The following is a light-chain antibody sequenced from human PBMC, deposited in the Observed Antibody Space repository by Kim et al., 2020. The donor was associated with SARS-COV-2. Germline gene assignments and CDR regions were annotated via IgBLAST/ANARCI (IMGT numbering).Light chain of an antibody. CDR2: DVS. J-gene: IGLJ1*01. CDR3: SSYTSSSTHNYV. V-gene: IGLV2-14*03. Sequence: ITISCTGTSSDVGGYNYVSWYQQHPGKAPKLMIYDVSNRPSGVSNRFSGSKSGNTASLTISGLQAEDEADYYCSSYTSSSTHNYVFGTGTKVTVL. CDR1: SSDVGGYNY.